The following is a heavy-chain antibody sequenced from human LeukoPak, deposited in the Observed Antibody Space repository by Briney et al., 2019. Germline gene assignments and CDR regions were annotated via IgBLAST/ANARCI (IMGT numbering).Heavy chain of an antibody. J-gene: IGHJ4*02. D-gene: IGHD5-12*01. CDR1: GFSFSSYW. Sequence: PGGSLRLSCAASGFSFSSYWMHWVRQVPGKGLVWVARIQYDGSTTNYADSVKGRFTISRDNAKKTLYVQMNSLRAEDTAVYYCAKSTTVSSYRQYYFDSWGQGTLVTVSS. CDR3: AKSTTVSSYRQYYFDS. CDR2: IQYDGSTT. V-gene: IGHV3-74*01.